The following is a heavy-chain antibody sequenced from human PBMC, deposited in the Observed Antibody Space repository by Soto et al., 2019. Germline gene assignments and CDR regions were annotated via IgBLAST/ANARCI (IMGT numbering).Heavy chain of an antibody. J-gene: IGHJ4*02. D-gene: IGHD4-17*01. Sequence: QVQLVQSGAEVKKPGSSVKVSCKAYGGTFSSYAISWVRQAPGQGLEWMGGIIPIFGTANYAQKCQGRVTITEDESTRTAYMELSSVRYADTAVYYCARGVYGDGYYFDYWGQGTLVTVSS. CDR1: GGTFSSYA. CDR3: ARGVYGDGYYFDY. V-gene: IGHV1-69*01. CDR2: IIPIFGTA.